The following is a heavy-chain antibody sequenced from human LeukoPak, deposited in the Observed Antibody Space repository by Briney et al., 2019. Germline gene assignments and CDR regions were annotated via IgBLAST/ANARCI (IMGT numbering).Heavy chain of an antibody. D-gene: IGHD1-26*01. CDR1: GSTFSSYG. CDR3: ARGYSGDYFDY. Sequence: PGGSLRLSCAASGSTFSSYGMHWVRQAPGKGLEWVAVIWYDGSNKYYADSVKGRFTISRDNTKNTLYLQMNSLRAEDTAVYYCARGYSGDYFDYWGQGTLVTVSS. J-gene: IGHJ4*02. CDR2: IWYDGSNK. V-gene: IGHV3-33*01.